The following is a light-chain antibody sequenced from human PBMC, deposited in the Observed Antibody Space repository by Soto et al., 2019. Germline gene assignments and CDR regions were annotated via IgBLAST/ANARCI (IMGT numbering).Light chain of an antibody. CDR3: QQFHSYPWT. CDR1: QGISSA. Sequence: AVQLTQSPSSLSASVGDRLTITCRASQGISSALAWYQQKPGKAPNLLIYDASSLESGVPSRFSGSGFWTDFPLTLSRLQPEDFATYYCQQFHSYPWTFGQGTKVEIK. V-gene: IGKV1-13*02. J-gene: IGKJ1*01. CDR2: DAS.